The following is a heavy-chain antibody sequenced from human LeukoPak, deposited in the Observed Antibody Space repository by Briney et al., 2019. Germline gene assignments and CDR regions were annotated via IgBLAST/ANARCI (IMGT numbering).Heavy chain of an antibody. J-gene: IGHJ4*02. CDR2: TYYSGST. CDR3: ARHSLGSDSGYYFDY. V-gene: IGHV4-59*08. Sequence: PSETLSLTCAVYGGSFSGYYWSWVRQAPGKGVEWIGYTYYSGSTNYNPSLKSRVTISVDTSENQFSLKLTSVTAADTAVYYCARHSLGSDSGYYFDYWGQGTLVTVSS. D-gene: IGHD1-26*01. CDR1: GGSFSGYY.